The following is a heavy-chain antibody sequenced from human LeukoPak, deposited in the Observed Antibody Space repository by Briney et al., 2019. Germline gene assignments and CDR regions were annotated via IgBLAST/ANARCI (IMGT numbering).Heavy chain of an antibody. Sequence: ASVKVSCKASGYTFTSYDINWVRQAPGQGLEWMGRINPNSGGTDYAQKFQGRVTMTRGTSISTAYMELSRLRFDGTALYYCARGEYGGNFDFWGQGTLVTVSS. CDR3: ARGEYGGNFDF. D-gene: IGHD2-15*01. J-gene: IGHJ4*02. V-gene: IGHV1-2*06. CDR1: GYTFTSYD. CDR2: INPNSGGT.